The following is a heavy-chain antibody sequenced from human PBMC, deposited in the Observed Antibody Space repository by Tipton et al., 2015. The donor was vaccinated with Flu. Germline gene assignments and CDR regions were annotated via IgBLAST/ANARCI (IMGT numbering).Heavy chain of an antibody. CDR3: AKYYDFWSEGERWDFFGP. V-gene: IGHV4-31*03. D-gene: IGHD3-3*01. J-gene: IGHJ5*02. CDR2: IYYTGTT. CDR1: GGSISSGGYH. Sequence: TLSLTCTVSGGSISSGGYHWSWIRQRPGKGLECLGYIYYTGTTYYNPSLKSRLAISVDTSKNQFSLKLTSVTAADTAIYYCAKYYDFWSEGERWDFFGPWGQGAPVTV.